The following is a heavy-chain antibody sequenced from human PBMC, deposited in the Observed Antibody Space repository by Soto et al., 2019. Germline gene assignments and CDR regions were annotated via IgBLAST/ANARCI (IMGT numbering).Heavy chain of an antibody. J-gene: IGHJ2*01. D-gene: IGHD1-20*01. Sequence: GGSLRLSCAASGFTFSSYWMSWVRQAPGKGLEWVANIKQDGSEKYYVDSVKGRFTISRDNAKNSLYLQMNSLRAEDTAVYYCARDPQDTWNYWYFDLWGRGTLVTVSS. V-gene: IGHV3-7*01. CDR2: IKQDGSEK. CDR3: ARDPQDTWNYWYFDL. CDR1: GFTFSSYW.